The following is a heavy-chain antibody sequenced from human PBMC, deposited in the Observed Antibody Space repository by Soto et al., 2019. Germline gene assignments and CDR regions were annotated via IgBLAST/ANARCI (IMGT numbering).Heavy chain of an antibody. CDR3: ARDLWGYCGTDCYPLDV. D-gene: IGHD2-21*02. CDR1: GGSISTYY. V-gene: IGHV4-59*01. J-gene: IGHJ6*02. CDR2: IYYNGNT. Sequence: PEETLSLTCTVSGGSISTYYWNWIRQPPGKGLEWIGNIYYNGNTKKNPSLRSRFSISVDTSKNQFSLKLNAVTAADTAVYYCARDLWGYCGTDCYPLDVWGQGTTVTVSS.